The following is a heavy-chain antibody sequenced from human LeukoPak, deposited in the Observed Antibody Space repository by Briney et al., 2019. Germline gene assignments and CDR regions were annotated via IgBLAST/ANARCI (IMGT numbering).Heavy chain of an antibody. V-gene: IGHV4-31*03. D-gene: IGHD3-22*01. CDR2: IYYSGST. CDR1: GGSISSGGYY. CDR3: ARFKIVVVITTDDAFDV. Sequence: SQTLSLTCTVSGGSISSGGYYWSWIRQHPGKGLEWIGYIYYSGSTYYNPSLKSRVTISVDTSKNQFSLKLSSVTAADTAVYYCARFKIVVVITTDDAFDVWGQGTMVTVSS. J-gene: IGHJ3*01.